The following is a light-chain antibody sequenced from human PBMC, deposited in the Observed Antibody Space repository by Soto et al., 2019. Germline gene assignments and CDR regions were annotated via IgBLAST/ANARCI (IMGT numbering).Light chain of an antibody. CDR1: QSVSSN. J-gene: IGKJ2*01. CDR2: GAS. CDR3: HHYNDWPPKQYT. V-gene: IGKV3-15*01. Sequence: EIVMTQSQATLSVSPGERATLSCRASQSVSSNLAWYQQKLGQAPRLIIYGASSRATGIPARFSGSGSGTEFTLTVSSLQSEDFAVYYCHHYNDWPPKQYTFGQGTKLEIK.